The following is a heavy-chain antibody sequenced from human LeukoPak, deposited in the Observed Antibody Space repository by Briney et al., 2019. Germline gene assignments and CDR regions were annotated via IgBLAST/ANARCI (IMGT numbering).Heavy chain of an antibody. D-gene: IGHD5-12*01. CDR1: EFSVGSNY. CDR2: IYSGGST. CDR3: ARGLSGYHNT. Sequence: GGSLRLSCAASEFSVGSNYMTWVRQAPGKGLEWVSLIYSGGSTYYADSVKGRFTISRDNSKNTLYLQMNSLRAEDTAVYYCARGLSGYHNTGGQGALVTVSS. V-gene: IGHV3-66*01. J-gene: IGHJ4*02.